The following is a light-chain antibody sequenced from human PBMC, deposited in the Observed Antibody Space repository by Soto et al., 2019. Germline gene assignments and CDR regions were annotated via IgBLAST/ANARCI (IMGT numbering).Light chain of an antibody. CDR2: GAS. J-gene: IGKJ4*01. V-gene: IGKV3D-15*01. Sequence: EIVMTQSPATLSVSPGERATLSCRASQSVSSNLAWYQQKPGQAPRLLIYGASTRATGIPDRFSGSGSGTEFTLTISSLQSEDFAVYYWQQYNNWPLTFGGGTKVEIK. CDR3: QQYNNWPLT. CDR1: QSVSSN.